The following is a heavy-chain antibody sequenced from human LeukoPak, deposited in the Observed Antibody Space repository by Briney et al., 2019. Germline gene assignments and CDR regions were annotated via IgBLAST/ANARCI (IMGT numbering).Heavy chain of an antibody. CDR1: GYTFTTYY. D-gene: IGHD5-12*01. CDR2: INPNSGGT. V-gene: IGHV1-2*02. J-gene: IGHJ4*02. CDR3: AREVGYTGSDHGY. Sequence: GASVKVSCKASGYTFTTYYIHWVRQAPGQGLEWMGWINPNSGGTNYAQKFQGRVTMTRDTSISTAYMELSRLRSDDTAVYYCAREVGYTGSDHGYWGQGTLVTVSS.